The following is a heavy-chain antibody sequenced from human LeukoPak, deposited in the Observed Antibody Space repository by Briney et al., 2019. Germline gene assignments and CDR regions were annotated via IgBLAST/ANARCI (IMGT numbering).Heavy chain of an antibody. CDR2: ISYDGNNK. V-gene: IGHV3-30-3*01. CDR1: GFTFSSYA. CDR3: ARGYDYYYYGMDV. Sequence: PGRSLRLSCAASGFTFSSYAMYWVRQAPGTGLEWVAVISYDGNNKYYADSVKGRFTISRDNSKNTLYLQMNSLRAEDTAVYYCARGYDYYYYGMDVRGQGTTVTVSS. J-gene: IGHJ6*02. D-gene: IGHD5-12*01.